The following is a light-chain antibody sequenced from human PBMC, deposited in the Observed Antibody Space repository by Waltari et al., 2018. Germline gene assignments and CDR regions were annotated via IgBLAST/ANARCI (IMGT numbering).Light chain of an antibody. CDR1: SSDVGGFTY. Sequence: QSALTQPASVSGSPGQSITISCTGTSSDVGGFTYVSWYQQHPGKAPKLMIYDGTNGPSGVSNRFSGSKSGNTASRTISGLQAEDEADYYCSSYTSSSTSVVFGGGTKLTVL. CDR2: DGT. CDR3: SSYTSSSTSVV. J-gene: IGLJ2*01. V-gene: IGLV2-14*01.